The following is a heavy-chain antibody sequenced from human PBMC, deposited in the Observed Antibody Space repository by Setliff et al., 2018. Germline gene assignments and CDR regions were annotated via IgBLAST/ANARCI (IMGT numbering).Heavy chain of an antibody. J-gene: IGHJ4*02. Sequence: GGSLRLSCAASGFNFNLYNMNWVRQAPGKGLEWVSYIISNSLTIHYADSVRGRFTVSRDNARNSLYLQMNSLRPDDTAVYHCARSDGGSSGLDYWGQGTLVTVSS. CDR2: IISNSLTI. CDR3: ARSDGGSSGLDY. D-gene: IGHD2-15*01. CDR1: GFNFNLYN. V-gene: IGHV3-48*01.